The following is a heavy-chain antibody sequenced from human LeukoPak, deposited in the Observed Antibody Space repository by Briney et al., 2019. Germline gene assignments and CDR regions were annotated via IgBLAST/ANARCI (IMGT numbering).Heavy chain of an antibody. CDR3: AKDRSRRGGSCPVDY. D-gene: IGHD2-15*01. V-gene: IGHV3-30*18. CDR2: ISYDGSNK. J-gene: IGHJ4*02. Sequence: GGSLRLSWAASGFTFSSYGMHWVRQAPGKGLEWVAVISYDGSNKYYADSVKGRFTISRDNSKNTLYLQMNSLRAEDTAVYYCAKDRSRRGGSCPVDYWGQGTLVTVSS. CDR1: GFTFSSYG.